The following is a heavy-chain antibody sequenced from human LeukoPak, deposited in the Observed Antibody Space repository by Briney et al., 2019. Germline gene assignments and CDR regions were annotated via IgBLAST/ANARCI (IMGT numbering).Heavy chain of an antibody. CDR1: GYTFTGYY. J-gene: IGHJ4*02. CDR3: ARSSGWSIRDYFDY. CDR2: ISAYNGNT. Sequence: ASVKVSCKASGYTFTGYYMHWVRQAPGQGLEWMGWISAYNGNTNYAQKLQGRVTMTTDTSTSTAYMELRSLRSDDTAVYYCARSSGWSIRDYFDYWGQGTLVTVSS. V-gene: IGHV1-18*04. D-gene: IGHD6-19*01.